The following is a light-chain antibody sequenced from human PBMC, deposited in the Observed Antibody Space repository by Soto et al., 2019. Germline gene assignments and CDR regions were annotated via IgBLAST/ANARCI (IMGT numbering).Light chain of an antibody. CDR1: SSDVGGYNY. Sequence: LTQPGSGLDLPGQSITISCTGTSSDVGGYNYVSWFQQHPGKAPKLKIYEVSNRPSGVSNRFSGSKSGYTASLTISELQAEDEADYYCTSFTSSSTWVFGGGTK. V-gene: IGLV2-14*03. CDR3: TSFTSSSTWV. J-gene: IGLJ3*02. CDR2: EVS.